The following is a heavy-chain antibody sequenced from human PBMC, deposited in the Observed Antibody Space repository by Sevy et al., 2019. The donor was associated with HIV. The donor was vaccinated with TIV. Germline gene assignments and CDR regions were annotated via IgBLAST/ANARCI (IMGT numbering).Heavy chain of an antibody. D-gene: IGHD1-26*01. CDR1: GFTFSPYW. CDR3: ARGVGLDC. J-gene: IGHJ4*02. V-gene: IGHV3-7*01. Sequence: GGSLRLSCAASGFTFSPYWMTWVRQAPGKGLEWVANIRPDGSDKYYVDSVKGRFTISRDNAKNSLYRQMNSLRADETGMCTCARGVGLDCWGQGALVTVSS. CDR2: IRPDGSDK.